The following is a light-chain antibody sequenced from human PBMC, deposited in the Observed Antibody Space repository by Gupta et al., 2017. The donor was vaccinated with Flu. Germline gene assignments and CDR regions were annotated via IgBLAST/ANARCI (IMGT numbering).Light chain of an antibody. CDR1: RYNVGTNY. CDR3: GTGDARRNDLL. J-gene: IGLJ1*01. V-gene: IGLV1-51*02. CDR2: DND. Sequence: QSVLTQPPSVSAAAGQRVTISCSGGRYNVGTNYVSWYQQLPGTVPKLLIYDNDNRPSGVPDRFSGSKYGTSATLVITGLQTGDEADYYCGTGDARRNDLLFGTGTRVTVL.